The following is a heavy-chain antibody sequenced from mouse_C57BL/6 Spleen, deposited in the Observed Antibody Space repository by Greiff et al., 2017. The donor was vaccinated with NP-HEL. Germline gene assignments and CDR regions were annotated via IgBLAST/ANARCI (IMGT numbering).Heavy chain of an antibody. Sequence: QVQLKQPGTELVKPGASVKLSCKASGYTFTSYWMHWVKQRPGQGLEWIGNINPSNGGTNYNEKFKSKATLTVDKSSSTAYMQLSSLTSEDSAVYYCAIITTVAPPFAYWGQGTLVTVSA. CDR1: GYTFTSYW. CDR3: AIITTVAPPFAY. V-gene: IGHV1-53*01. J-gene: IGHJ3*01. CDR2: INPSNGGT. D-gene: IGHD1-1*01.